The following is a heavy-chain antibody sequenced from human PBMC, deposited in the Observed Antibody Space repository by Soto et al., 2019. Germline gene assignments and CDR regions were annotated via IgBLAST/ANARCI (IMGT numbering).Heavy chain of an antibody. Sequence: ESGGGLVQPGGSLRLSCAASGFTFSSYAMSWVRQAPGKGLEWVSAISGSGGSTYYADSVKGRFTISRDNSKNTLYLQMNSLRAEDTAVYYCAKGSCSGGSCYSSYYYYYMDVWGKGTTVTVSS. J-gene: IGHJ6*03. V-gene: IGHV3-23*01. CDR3: AKGSCSGGSCYSSYYYYYMDV. D-gene: IGHD2-15*01. CDR2: ISGSGGST. CDR1: GFTFSSYA.